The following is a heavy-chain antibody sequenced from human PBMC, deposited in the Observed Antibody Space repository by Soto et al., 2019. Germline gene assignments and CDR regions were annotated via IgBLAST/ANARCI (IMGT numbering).Heavy chain of an antibody. Sequence: QVQLVESGGGVVQPGRSLRLSCAAYGFTFSSYGMHWVRQAPGKGLEWVAVISYDGSNKYYADSVKGRFTVSRDKSKNTVYLEVNSLRAEDTAVYYCAKDRVPVVVTAPFDYWGQGTLVTVSS. CDR1: GFTFSSYG. CDR3: AKDRVPVVVTAPFDY. J-gene: IGHJ4*02. CDR2: ISYDGSNK. D-gene: IGHD2-21*02. V-gene: IGHV3-30*18.